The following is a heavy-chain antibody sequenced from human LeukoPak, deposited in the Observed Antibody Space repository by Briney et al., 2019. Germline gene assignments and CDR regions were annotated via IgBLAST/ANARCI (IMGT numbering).Heavy chain of an antibody. Sequence: GGSLRLSRASCGFNVSSSYISWVRQFPGRRLEGLSVIYSGCSTYYIDSVKGRFTISRDNSKNTLFLQRNSLRVEDTAMYYCARGSNFMDVWGKGPTVTVSS. V-gene: IGHV3-53*01. CDR1: GFNVSSSY. J-gene: IGHJ6*04. D-gene: IGHD4-11*01. CDR2: IYSGCST. CDR3: ARGSNFMDV.